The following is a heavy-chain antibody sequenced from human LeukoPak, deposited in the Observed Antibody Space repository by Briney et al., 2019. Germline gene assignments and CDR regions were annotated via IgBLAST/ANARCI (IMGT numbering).Heavy chain of an antibody. J-gene: IGHJ5*02. D-gene: IGHD6-6*01. CDR1: GGSIGSYY. V-gene: IGHV4-4*07. CDR2: ICTSGST. CDR3: ARDDIAARRENWFDP. Sequence: SETLSLTCTVSGGSIGSYYWSWIRQPAGKGLEWIGRICTSGSTNYYPSLKSRVTMSVDTSKNQFSLKLSSVTAADTAVYYCARDDIAARRENWFDPWGQGTLVTVSS.